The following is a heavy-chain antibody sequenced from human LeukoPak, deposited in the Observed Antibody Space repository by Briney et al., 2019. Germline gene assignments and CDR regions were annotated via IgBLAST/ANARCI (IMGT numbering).Heavy chain of an antibody. CDR1: GFTFSSYA. D-gene: IGHD3-9*01. Sequence: PGGSLRLSCAASGFTFSSYAMSWVRQTPGKGLEWVAVIWHDGSHKFYADSVKGRFSISRDDSKNTLYLQLNSLRVEDTAVYFCARDDILTGYTIDYWGQGTLVTVSS. CDR2: IWHDGSHK. CDR3: ARDDILTGYTIDY. J-gene: IGHJ4*02. V-gene: IGHV3-33*08.